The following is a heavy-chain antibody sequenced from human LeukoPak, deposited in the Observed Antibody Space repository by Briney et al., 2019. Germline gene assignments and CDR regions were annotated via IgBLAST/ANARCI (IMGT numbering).Heavy chain of an antibody. V-gene: IGHV3-33*01. Sequence: GGSLRLSCAASGFTFSSDGMHWVRQAPGKGLEWVAVIWYDGSNKYYADSVKGRFTISRDNSKNTLYLQMNSLRAEDTAVYYCARGGYSGYEQVDYWGQGTLVTVSS. CDR1: GFTFSSDG. CDR3: ARGGYSGYEQVDY. D-gene: IGHD5-12*01. CDR2: IWYDGSNK. J-gene: IGHJ4*02.